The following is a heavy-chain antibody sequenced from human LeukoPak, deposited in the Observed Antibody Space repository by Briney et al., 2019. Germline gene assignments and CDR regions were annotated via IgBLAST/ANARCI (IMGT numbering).Heavy chain of an antibody. V-gene: IGHV3-53*01. J-gene: IGHJ4*02. CDR2: IYSGGST. Sequence: GGSLRLSCVASGFTFPRYAMNWVRQAPGQGLEWVSVIYSGGSTYYADSVKGRFTISRDNSKNTLYLQMNSLRAEDTAVYYCAREYYYGSGSYGSDYWGQGTLVTVSS. CDR1: GFTFPRYA. D-gene: IGHD3-10*01. CDR3: AREYYYGSGSYGSDY.